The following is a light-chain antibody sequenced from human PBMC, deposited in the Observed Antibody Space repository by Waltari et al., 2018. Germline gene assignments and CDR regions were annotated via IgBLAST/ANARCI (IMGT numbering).Light chain of an antibody. V-gene: IGLV2-11*01. CDR2: DVT. J-gene: IGLJ2*01. CDR3: CSYAGSYTL. CDR1: RSDVGGYNF. Sequence: QSALTQPRSVSGSPGQTVTISCTGTRSDVGGYNFVTWYQQYPDKAPKLMIYDVTKRPSGVPDRFSGSKSGDTASLTISGLQAEDEADYYCCSYAGSYTLFGGGTKLTVL.